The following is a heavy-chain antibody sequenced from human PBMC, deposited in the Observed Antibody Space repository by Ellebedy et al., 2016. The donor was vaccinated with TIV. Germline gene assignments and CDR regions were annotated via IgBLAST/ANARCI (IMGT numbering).Heavy chain of an antibody. V-gene: IGHV1-3*04. J-gene: IGHJ6*03. CDR2: INTAYGDT. Sequence: AASVKVSCKASGYTFTLYAIHWVRQAPGQRLEWMGWINTAYGDTKSSQKFEGRITITRDTSATKAYMELSSLRSEDTAVYYCARDKAYGSGSRTMDVWGKGTTVTVSS. CDR3: ARDKAYGSGSRTMDV. CDR1: GYTFTLYA. D-gene: IGHD3-10*01.